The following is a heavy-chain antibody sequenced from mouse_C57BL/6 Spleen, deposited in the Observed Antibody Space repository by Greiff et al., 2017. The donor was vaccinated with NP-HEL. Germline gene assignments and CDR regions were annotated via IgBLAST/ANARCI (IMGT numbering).Heavy chain of an antibody. D-gene: IGHD1-1*01. J-gene: IGHJ4*01. CDR1: GFSLTSYG. V-gene: IGHV2-2*01. CDR2: IWSGGST. Sequence: VQLQQSGPGLVQPSQSLSITCTVSGFSLTSYGVHWVRQSPGKGLEWLGVIWSGGSTDYNAAFISRLSISKDNSKSQVFFKMNSLQADDTAIYYCARNDLITTVVATSYYAMDYWGQGTSVTVSS. CDR3: ARNDLITTVVATSYYAMDY.